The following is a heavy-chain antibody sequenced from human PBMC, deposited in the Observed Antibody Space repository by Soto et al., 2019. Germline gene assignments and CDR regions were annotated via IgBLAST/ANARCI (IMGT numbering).Heavy chain of an antibody. CDR1: GYSFTNYA. CDR3: VKEFRSGSY. V-gene: IGHV1-3*01. J-gene: IGHJ4*02. CDR2: INAGDGNT. Sequence: ASVKVSCKASGYSFTNYAIHWVRQAPGQRPEWMGWINAGDGNTKYSQEFQDRVTITRDTSASTAYIELSGLKSEDTAVYYCVKEFRSGSYWGQGTLVTSPQ. D-gene: IGHD6-19*01.